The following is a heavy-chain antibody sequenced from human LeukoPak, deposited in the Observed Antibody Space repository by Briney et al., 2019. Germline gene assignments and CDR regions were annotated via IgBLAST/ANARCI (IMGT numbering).Heavy chain of an antibody. CDR3: AKGPLEYFDNLFDY. CDR1: GFTFSNAW. D-gene: IGHD3-9*01. V-gene: IGHV3-15*01. J-gene: IGHJ4*02. Sequence: PGGSLRLSCAASGFTFSNAWMSWVRQAPGKGLEWVGRIKSKTDGGTTDYAAPVKGRFTVSRDNSKNTLYLQMNSLRAEDTALYYCAKGPLEYFDNLFDYWGQGTLVTVSS. CDR2: IKSKTDGGTT.